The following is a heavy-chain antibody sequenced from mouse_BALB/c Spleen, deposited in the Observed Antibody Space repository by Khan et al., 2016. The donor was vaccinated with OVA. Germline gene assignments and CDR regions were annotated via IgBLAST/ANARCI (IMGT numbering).Heavy chain of an antibody. Sequence: EVELVESGPGLVKPSQSLSLTCTVTGYSITRDYAWNWIRQFPGNKVEWMGYITNSGSTNYNPSLKSRISITRDTSKNQFFLQLNSVTTEDTATYYCASELGRYYAMDYWGQGTSVTVSS. CDR1: GYSITRDYA. J-gene: IGHJ4*01. CDR2: ITNSGST. CDR3: ASELGRYYAMDY. D-gene: IGHD4-1*01. V-gene: IGHV3-2*02.